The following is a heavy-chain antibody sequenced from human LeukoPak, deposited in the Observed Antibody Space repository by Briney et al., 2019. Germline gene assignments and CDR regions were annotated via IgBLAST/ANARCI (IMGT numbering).Heavy chain of an antibody. Sequence: GGSLRLSCAGPGFTFRNTWMSWVRQAPGKGLEWVSVFYSGGDTHYADSVKGRFTISRDNSKNTLYLQMNSLRAEDTAVYYCARDSTGYWYFDLWGRGTLVSVSS. CDR2: FYSGGDT. CDR1: GFTFRNTW. CDR3: ARDSTGYWYFDL. D-gene: IGHD3-3*02. V-gene: IGHV3-53*01. J-gene: IGHJ2*01.